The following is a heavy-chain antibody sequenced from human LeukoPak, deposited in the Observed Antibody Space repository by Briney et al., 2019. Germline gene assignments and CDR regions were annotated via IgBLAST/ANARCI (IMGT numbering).Heavy chain of an antibody. J-gene: IGHJ5*02. D-gene: IGHD3-3*01. CDR1: SISISGHY. Sequence: SETLSLTCTVSSISISGHYCSWLRQPPGKGLEWIGYIHYSGFTNYSLSLKSRVTIYLDTSKYQFSLKLSSVTAADTALYYCARSRDYDFSTFDPWGQGTLVTVSS. CDR2: IHYSGFT. V-gene: IGHV4-59*11. CDR3: ARSRDYDFSTFDP.